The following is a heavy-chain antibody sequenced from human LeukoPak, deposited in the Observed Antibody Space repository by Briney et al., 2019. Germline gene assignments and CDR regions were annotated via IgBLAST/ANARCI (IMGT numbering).Heavy chain of an antibody. CDR2: MNPNSGNT. CDR1: GYTFTSYD. V-gene: IGHV1-8*03. Sequence: GASVKVSCKASGYTFTSYDINWVRQATGQGLEWMGWMNPNSGNTGYAQKFQGRVTITADKSTSTAYMELSSLRSEDTAVYYCARSSIIAAAGPYYFDYWGQGTPVTVSS. D-gene: IGHD6-13*01. J-gene: IGHJ4*02. CDR3: ARSSIIAAAGPYYFDY.